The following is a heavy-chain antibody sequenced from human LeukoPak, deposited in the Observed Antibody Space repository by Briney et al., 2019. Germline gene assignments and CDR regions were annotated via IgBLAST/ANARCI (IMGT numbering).Heavy chain of an antibody. CDR1: GYTFTGYS. Sequence: ASVKVSCKASGYTFTGYSMHWVRQAPGQGLEWMGWINPNSGGTNYAQKFQGRVTMTRDTSMSTAYMELSRLRSDDTAVYYCARERRTAVAGKRNYFDYWGQGTLVTVSS. CDR2: INPNSGGT. CDR3: ARERRTAVAGKRNYFDY. D-gene: IGHD6-19*01. J-gene: IGHJ4*02. V-gene: IGHV1-2*02.